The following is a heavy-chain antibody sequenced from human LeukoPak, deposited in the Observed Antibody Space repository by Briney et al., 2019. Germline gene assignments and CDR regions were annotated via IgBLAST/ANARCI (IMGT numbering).Heavy chain of an antibody. D-gene: IGHD1-26*01. CDR2: ISGSGGST. V-gene: IGHV3-23*01. CDR3: AKEPVGAMKMAYFQH. Sequence: GGSLRLSCAASGFTFSSYSMNWVRQAPGKGLEWVSAISGSGGSTYYADSVKGRFTISRDNSKNTLYLQMNSLRAEDTAVYYCAKEPVGAMKMAYFQHWGQGTLVTVSS. J-gene: IGHJ1*01. CDR1: GFTFSSYS.